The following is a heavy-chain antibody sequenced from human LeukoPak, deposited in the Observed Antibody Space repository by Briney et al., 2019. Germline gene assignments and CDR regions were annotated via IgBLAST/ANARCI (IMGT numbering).Heavy chain of an antibody. V-gene: IGHV1-18*01. D-gene: IGHD2-21*02. CDR1: GYTFTSYG. Sequence: ASVTVSCKASGYTFTSYGISWVRQAPGQGLEWMGWISAYNGNTNYAQKLQGRVTMTTDTSTSTAYMELRSLRSDDTAVYYCARDLRGFHGGDDFDYWGQGTLVTVSS. CDR2: ISAYNGNT. J-gene: IGHJ4*02. CDR3: ARDLRGFHGGDDFDY.